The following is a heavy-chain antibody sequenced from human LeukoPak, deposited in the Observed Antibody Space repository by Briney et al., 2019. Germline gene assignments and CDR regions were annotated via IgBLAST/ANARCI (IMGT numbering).Heavy chain of an antibody. J-gene: IGHJ5*02. CDR2: MNPNSGNT. Sequence: ASVKVSCKASGYTFTSYDINWVRQATGQGLEWMGWMNPNSGNTGYAQKFQGRVTITRNTSISTAYMELSSLRSEDTAVYYCARPFYCSGGSCYGSWFDPWGQGTLVTVSS. V-gene: IGHV1-8*03. CDR3: ARPFYCSGGSCYGSWFDP. CDR1: GYTFTSYD. D-gene: IGHD2-15*01.